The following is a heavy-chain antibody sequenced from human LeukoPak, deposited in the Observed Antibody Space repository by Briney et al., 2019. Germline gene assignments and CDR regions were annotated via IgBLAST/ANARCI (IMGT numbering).Heavy chain of an antibody. V-gene: IGHV1-18*01. Sequence: ASVKVSCKASGYTFTSYGISWVRQAPGQGLEWMGRISAYNGNTNYAQKLQGRVTMTTDTSTSTAYMELRSLRSDDTAVYYCARDAQPYSSSPYYMDVWGKGTTVTVSS. D-gene: IGHD6-13*01. J-gene: IGHJ6*03. CDR2: ISAYNGNT. CDR3: ARDAQPYSSSPYYMDV. CDR1: GYTFTSYG.